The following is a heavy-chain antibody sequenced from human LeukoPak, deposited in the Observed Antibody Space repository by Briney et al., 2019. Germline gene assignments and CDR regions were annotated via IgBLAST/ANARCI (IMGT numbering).Heavy chain of an antibody. Sequence: PSETLSLTCTVSGGPISSSSYYWGWIRQPLGKGLEWIGSIYYVGNTYYNPSLKSRVTLSVDTSKNQFSLKLDSVTAADTAVYYCARQGSTAVVFDYWGQGTPVTVSS. CDR1: GGPISSSSYY. CDR2: IYYVGNT. CDR3: ARQGSTAVVFDY. J-gene: IGHJ4*02. V-gene: IGHV4-39*01. D-gene: IGHD6-6*01.